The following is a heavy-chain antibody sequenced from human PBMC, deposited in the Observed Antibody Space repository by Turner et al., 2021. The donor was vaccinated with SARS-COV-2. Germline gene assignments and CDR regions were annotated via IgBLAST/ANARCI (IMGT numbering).Heavy chain of an antibody. V-gene: IGHV3-66*01. CDR3: ASEQDSSGFVGMDV. Sequence: EVQLVESGGGLVQPGGSLRLSCAASGFTVSSNYMSWVRQAPVKGLEWVSIIYSGGRTYYADSVKGRFTISRDNSKNTLYLQMNSLRAEDTAVYYCASEQDSSGFVGMDVWGQGTTVTVSS. D-gene: IGHD3-22*01. CDR1: GFTVSSNY. J-gene: IGHJ6*02. CDR2: IYSGGRT.